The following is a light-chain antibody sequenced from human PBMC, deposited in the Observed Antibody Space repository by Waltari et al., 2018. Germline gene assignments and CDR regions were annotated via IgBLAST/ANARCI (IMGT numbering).Light chain of an antibody. CDR3: QQSFSVPWT. Sequence: DIQMTQSPSSLSASIGDRVTITCRASQSIGGYLNWYQQKPGKVPKLLIFAASSLQSAVPSRFSGSGSGTDFTLTIRSLTSEDFATYYCQQSFSVPWTFGQGTKVEIK. J-gene: IGKJ1*01. V-gene: IGKV1-39*01. CDR2: AAS. CDR1: QSIGGY.